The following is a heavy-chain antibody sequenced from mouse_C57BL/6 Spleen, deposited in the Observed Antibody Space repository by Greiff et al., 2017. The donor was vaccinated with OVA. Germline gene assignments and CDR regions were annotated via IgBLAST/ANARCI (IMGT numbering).Heavy chain of an antibody. CDR3: ARRGGGDYFDY. CDR1: GYTFTSYW. CDR2: IHPNSGST. V-gene: IGHV1-64*01. Sequence: QVQLQQPGAELVKPGASVKLSCKASGYTFTSYWMHWVKQRPGQGLEWIGMIHPNSGSTNYNEKFKSKATLTEDKSSSTAYIQLSSLTSEDSAVYYCARRGGGDYFDYWGQGTTLTVSS. J-gene: IGHJ2*01.